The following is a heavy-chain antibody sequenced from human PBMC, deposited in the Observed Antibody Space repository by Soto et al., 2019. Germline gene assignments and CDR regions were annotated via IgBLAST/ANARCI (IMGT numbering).Heavy chain of an antibody. CDR2: IYYSGST. CDR3: ARATDIVVVVAARRSHHYYGMDV. J-gene: IGHJ6*02. D-gene: IGHD2-15*01. Sequence: TLSLPCPAPGGSVSSYYWSWIRQPPGKGLEWIGYIYYSGSTNYNPSLKSRVTISVDTSKNQFSLKLSSVTAADTAVYYCARATDIVVVVAARRSHHYYGMDVWGQGTTVTGSS. V-gene: IGHV4-59*02. CDR1: GGSVSSYY.